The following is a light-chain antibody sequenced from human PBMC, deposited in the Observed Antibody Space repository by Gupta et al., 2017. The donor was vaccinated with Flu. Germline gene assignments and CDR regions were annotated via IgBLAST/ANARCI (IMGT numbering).Light chain of an antibody. CDR3: SSHAGRVTWV. CDR1: SNDVGGSNR. J-gene: IGLJ1*01. V-gene: IGLV2-11*01. Sequence: QSAPTQPRPVSGSPGQSVTISCAGSSNDVGGSNRVSWYQQRPGKAPKLILYDVTERPSGVPDRFSGSKSGNTASLTISGLQADGEADYYCSSHAGRVTWVFGTGTTVTVL. CDR2: DVT.